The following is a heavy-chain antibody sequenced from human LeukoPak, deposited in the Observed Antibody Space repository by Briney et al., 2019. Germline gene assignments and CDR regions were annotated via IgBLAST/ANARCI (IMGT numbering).Heavy chain of an antibody. Sequence: ASVKVSCKASGGTLSRYAISWVRQAPGQGLEWMGGVIASFGTANYAQKFQGRVTISADESSGTAYMELSSLRSEDTAVYYCAXXVTPRYCSSTSCYWKGWFDPWGQGTLVTVSS. D-gene: IGHD2-2*01. J-gene: IGHJ5*02. CDR3: AXXVTPRYCSSTSCYWKGWFDP. V-gene: IGHV1-69*13. CDR2: VIASFGTA. CDR1: GGTLSRYA.